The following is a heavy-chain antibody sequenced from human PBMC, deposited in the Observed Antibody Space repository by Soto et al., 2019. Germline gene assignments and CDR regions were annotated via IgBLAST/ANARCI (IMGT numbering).Heavy chain of an antibody. J-gene: IGHJ4*02. D-gene: IGHD2-15*01. V-gene: IGHV3-30-3*01. CDR1: GFTFSSYA. CDR2: ISYDGSNK. CDR3: ARSDIVVVVAASPFGY. Sequence: QVQLVESGGGVVQPGRSLRLSCAASGFTFSSYAMHWVRQAPGKGLEWVAVISYDGSNKYYADSVKGRFTISRDNSKNTLYLQMNSLRAEETAVYYCARSDIVVVVAASPFGYWGQGTLVTVSS.